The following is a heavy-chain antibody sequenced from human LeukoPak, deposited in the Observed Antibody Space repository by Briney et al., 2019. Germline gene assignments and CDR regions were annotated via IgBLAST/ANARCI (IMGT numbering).Heavy chain of an antibody. J-gene: IGHJ6*02. CDR2: INPSGGST. Sequence: GASVKVSCKASGDTFTSYLMHWMRQAPREGLEWMGMINPSGGSTTYAQKFQGRVTMTRDTSTSTVYMELSSLRSEHTAMYYCARESSTSSLVYYYGMDVWAQGTTVSVSS. V-gene: IGHV1-46*01. CDR3: ARESSTSSLVYYYGMDV. CDR1: GDTFTSYL. D-gene: IGHD6-6*01.